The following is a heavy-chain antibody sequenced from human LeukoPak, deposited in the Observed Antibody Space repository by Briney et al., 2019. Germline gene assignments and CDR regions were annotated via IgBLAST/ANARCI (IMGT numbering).Heavy chain of an antibody. D-gene: IGHD3-3*01. V-gene: IGHV3-11*04. J-gene: IGHJ6*03. CDR1: GFTFSDYY. CDR2: ISSSGSTI. Sequence: GGSLRLSCAASGFTFSDYYMSWIRQAPGKGLEWVSYISSSGSTIYYADSVKGRFTISRDNAKNSLYLQMNSLRAEDTAVYSCARLGWDYDFWSGYYHMDVWGKGTTVTVSS. CDR3: ARLGWDYDFWSGYYHMDV.